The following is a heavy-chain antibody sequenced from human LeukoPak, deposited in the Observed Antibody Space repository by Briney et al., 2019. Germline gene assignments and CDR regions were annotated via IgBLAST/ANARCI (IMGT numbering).Heavy chain of an antibody. D-gene: IGHD2-2*01. CDR3: ARYGVSSSRSYIDY. CDR1: KFTFSSYS. V-gene: IGHV3-21*01. CDR2: ISPNSNYI. Sequence: GGSLRLSCEASKFTFSSYSFNWVRQAPGKGLEWVSSISPNSNYIYYADSVKGRFTISRDNAKNSLYLQMNSLRVEDTAVYYCARYGVSSSRSYIDYWGQGTLVAVSS. J-gene: IGHJ4*02.